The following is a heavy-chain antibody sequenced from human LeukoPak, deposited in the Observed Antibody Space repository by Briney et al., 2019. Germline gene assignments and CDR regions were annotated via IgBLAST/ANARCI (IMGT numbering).Heavy chain of an antibody. CDR3: VRDSRGHCSGTSCEPPYFDF. CDR2: INPNIGGT. Sequence: ASVKVSCKASGYTFTGYDMRWVRQAPGQGLEWMGWINPNIGGTNYAQKFQGRVPMTRDTSISTAYMELSRLTSDDMAVYFCVRDSRGHCSGTSCEPPYFDFWGQGTLVTVSS. J-gene: IGHJ4*02. CDR1: GYTFTGYD. V-gene: IGHV1-2*02. D-gene: IGHD2-2*01.